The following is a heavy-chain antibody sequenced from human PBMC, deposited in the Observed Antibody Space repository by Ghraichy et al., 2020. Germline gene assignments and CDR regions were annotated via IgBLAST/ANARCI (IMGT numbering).Heavy chain of an antibody. CDR1: GFTFSSYS. D-gene: IGHD2-8*02. CDR2: ISSSSSYI. Sequence: GGSLRLSCAASGFTFSSYSMNWVRQAPEKGLEWVSSISSSSSYIYYADSVRGRFTISRDNAKNSLYLQMNSLRAEDTAVYYCAAGGSFDYWGQGTLVTVSS. CDR3: AAGGSFDY. J-gene: IGHJ4*02. V-gene: IGHV3-21*01.